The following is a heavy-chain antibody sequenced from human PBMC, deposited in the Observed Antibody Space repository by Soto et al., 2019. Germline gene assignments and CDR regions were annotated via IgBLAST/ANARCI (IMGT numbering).Heavy chain of an antibody. CDR1: GGSISSSNW. CDR3: ARVFRDWGALYYYYGMDV. CDR2: IYHSGST. V-gene: IGHV4-4*02. D-gene: IGHD7-27*01. Sequence: QVQLQESGPGLVKPSGTLSLTCAVSGGSISSSNWWSWVRQPPGKGLEWIGEIYHSGSTNYNPSLQSRVTISVDKSKNQFSLKLSSVTAADTAVYYCARVFRDWGALYYYYGMDVWGQGTTVTVSS. J-gene: IGHJ6*02.